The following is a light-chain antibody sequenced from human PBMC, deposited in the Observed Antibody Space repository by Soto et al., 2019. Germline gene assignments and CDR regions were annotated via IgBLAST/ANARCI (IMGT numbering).Light chain of an antibody. J-gene: IGLJ1*01. V-gene: IGLV2-23*02. CDR1: SSDVGSYNL. CDR2: EVS. Sequence: QSVLTQPASVSGSPGQSITISCTGTSSDVGSYNLVSWYQQHPGKAPKLMIYEVSQRPSGVPDRFSGSKSGNTASLTISGLQSEDEADYYCCSYAGSYTYVFGTGTKVTVL. CDR3: CSYAGSYTYV.